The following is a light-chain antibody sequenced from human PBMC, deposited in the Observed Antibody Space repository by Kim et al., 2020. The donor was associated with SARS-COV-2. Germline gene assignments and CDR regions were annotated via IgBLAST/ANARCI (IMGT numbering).Light chain of an antibody. CDR3: KTWGTSINGV. J-gene: IGLJ3*02. V-gene: IGLV4-69*01. CDR2: LNSDGSH. Sequence: QLVLTQSPSASASLGASVKLTCTLSSGHSSYAIAWQQQQPEKGPRYLMKLNSDGSHSKGDGIPDRFSGASSGAERFFTITSLQSEDEADYYCKTWGTSINGVFGGGTQLTVL. CDR1: SGHSSYA.